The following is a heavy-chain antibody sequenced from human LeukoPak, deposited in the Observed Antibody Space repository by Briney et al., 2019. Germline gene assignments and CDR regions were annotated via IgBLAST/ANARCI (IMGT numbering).Heavy chain of an antibody. CDR2: ISGSGGST. D-gene: IGHD3-10*01. CDR1: GFTVSSNY. Sequence: GGSLRLSCAASGFTVSSNYMSWVRQAPGKGLEWVSAISGSGGSTYYADSVKGRFTISRDNSKNTLYLQMNSLRAEDTAVYYCARDGGATMVRGVATYDSWGQGTLVTVSS. CDR3: ARDGGATMVRGVATYDS. V-gene: IGHV3-23*01. J-gene: IGHJ4*02.